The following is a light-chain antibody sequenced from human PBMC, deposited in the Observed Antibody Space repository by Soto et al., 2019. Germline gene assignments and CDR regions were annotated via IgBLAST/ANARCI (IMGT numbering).Light chain of an antibody. CDR1: HSIANF. CDR3: QQSYDGPQT. V-gene: IGKV1-39*01. CDR2: AAS. J-gene: IGKJ1*01. Sequence: QMTQSPSSLSASVGDRVPITCRASHSIANFLYWYQQRLGKAPKLLIYAASDVTSGVPSRFSGSGSGTDFNLTISSLKPEDFGSYYCQQSYDGPQTFGQGTKVEI.